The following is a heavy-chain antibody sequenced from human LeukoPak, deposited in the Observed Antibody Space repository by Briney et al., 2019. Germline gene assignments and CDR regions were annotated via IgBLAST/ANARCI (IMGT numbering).Heavy chain of an antibody. CDR2: ISWNSDSI. CDR3: AKDRNGDIVVVVAATPIYYFDY. J-gene: IGHJ4*02. V-gene: IGHV3-9*01. CDR1: GFTFDDYA. Sequence: PGGSLRLSCAASGFTFDDYAMHWVRQAPGKGLEWVSGISWNSDSIGYADSVKGRFTISRDNAKNSLYLQMNSLRAEDTALYYCAKDRNGDIVVVVAATPIYYFDYWGQGTLVTVSS. D-gene: IGHD2-15*01.